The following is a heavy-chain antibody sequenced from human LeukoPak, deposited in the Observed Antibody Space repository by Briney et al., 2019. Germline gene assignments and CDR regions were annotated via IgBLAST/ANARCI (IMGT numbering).Heavy chain of an antibody. J-gene: IGHJ3*02. Sequence: GASMQISCKTSGSIFTTYWIGWVRTLPGKGLEWTGINFPADSDTRYSPPFQGQVTVSADKSISTAYLQWSSLKDSDTAMYYCARWVTADRGKKDAFDIWGQGTMVTVSS. CDR3: ARWVTADRGKKDAFDI. V-gene: IGHV5-51*01. CDR2: NFPADSDT. D-gene: IGHD2-21*02. CDR1: GSIFTTYW.